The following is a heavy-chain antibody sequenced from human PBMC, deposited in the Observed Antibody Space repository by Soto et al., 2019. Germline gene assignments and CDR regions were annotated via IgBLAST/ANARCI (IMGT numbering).Heavy chain of an antibody. V-gene: IGHV1-69*13. CDR1: GGTFSSHA. CDR2: IIPIFGTA. CDR3: ARAGIAAAGNLVGGFDP. Sequence: SVKVSCKASGGTFSSHAISWVRQAPGQGLEWMGGIIPIFGTANYAQKFQGRVTITADESTSTAYMELSSLRSEDTAVYYCARAGIAAAGNLVGGFDPWGQGTLVTVSS. J-gene: IGHJ5*02. D-gene: IGHD6-13*01.